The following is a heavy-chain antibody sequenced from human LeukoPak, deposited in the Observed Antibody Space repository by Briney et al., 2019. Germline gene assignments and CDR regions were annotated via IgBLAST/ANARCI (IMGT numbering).Heavy chain of an antibody. CDR3: ARDVGIAAAGTGGNDY. CDR2: IKQDGSEK. J-gene: IGHJ4*02. Sequence: PGRSLRLSCAASGFTFSSYGMHWVRQAPGKGLEWVANIKQDGSEKYYVDSVKGRFTISRDNAKNSLYLQMNSLRAEDTAVYYCARDVGIAAAGTGGNDYWGQGTLVTVSS. D-gene: IGHD6-13*01. V-gene: IGHV3-7*03. CDR1: GFTFSSYG.